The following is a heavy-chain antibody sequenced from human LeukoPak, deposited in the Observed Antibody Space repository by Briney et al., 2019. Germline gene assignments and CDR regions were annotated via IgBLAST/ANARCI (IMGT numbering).Heavy chain of an antibody. CDR1: GFTFSTYA. V-gene: IGHV3-30*09. CDR2: ISYDGSKK. Sequence: GGSLRLSCAASGFTFSTYAMHWVRQALRKGLEWVAVISYDGSKKYYADSVKGRFAISRDNSKNTLYLQMDSLRAEDTAVYYCARELLGVFDYWGQGTLVTVSS. J-gene: IGHJ4*02. CDR3: ARELLGVFDY. D-gene: IGHD2-8*02.